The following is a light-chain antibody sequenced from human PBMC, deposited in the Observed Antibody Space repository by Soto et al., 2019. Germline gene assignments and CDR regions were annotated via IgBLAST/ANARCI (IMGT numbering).Light chain of an antibody. CDR1: SSDVGGYNY. CDR3: SSYTSSSTLV. J-gene: IGLJ3*02. V-gene: IGLV2-14*01. Sequence: QSALPQPASVSGSPGQSITLSCTGTSSDVGGYNYVSWYQQHPGKAPQLMIYEVSNRPSGVSNRFSGSKSGNTASLTISGLQAEDEADYYCSSYTSSSTLVFGGGTKVTVL. CDR2: EVS.